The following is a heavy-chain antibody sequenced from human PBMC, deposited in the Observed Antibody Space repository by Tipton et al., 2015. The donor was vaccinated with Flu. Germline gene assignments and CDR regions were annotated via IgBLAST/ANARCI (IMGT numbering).Heavy chain of an antibody. CDR3: ARDPSLGMPDYFDY. CDR2: IYNSQYT. V-gene: IGHV4-59*12. Sequence: TLSLTCSVSGDSIGSRYFWGWIRQPPGKGLEWIGYIYNSQYTKYSPSLESRVTISVDTSKKQFSLQLKSVTAADTAVYYCARDPSLGMPDYFDYWGQGTLVTASS. J-gene: IGHJ4*02. D-gene: IGHD2-2*01. CDR1: GDSIGSRYF.